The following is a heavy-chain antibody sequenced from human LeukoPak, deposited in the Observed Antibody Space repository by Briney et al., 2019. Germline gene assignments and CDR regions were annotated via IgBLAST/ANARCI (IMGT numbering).Heavy chain of an antibody. CDR2: IVGNGGSR. CDR1: GFTFSSYA. CDR3: AKDLCSGGSCRRYFDY. Sequence: GGSLRLSCVASGFTFSSYAMSWVRQAPGKGLEWVSAIVGNGGSRYYADSVKGRFTISRDDSKNTLYLQMSSLRTEDTAVYYCAKDLCSGGSCRRYFDYWGQGTLVTASS. V-gene: IGHV3-23*01. J-gene: IGHJ4*02. D-gene: IGHD2-15*01.